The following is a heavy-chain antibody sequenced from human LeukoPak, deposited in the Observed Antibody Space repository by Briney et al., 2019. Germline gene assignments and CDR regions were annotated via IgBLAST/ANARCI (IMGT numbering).Heavy chain of an antibody. V-gene: IGHV3-30-3*01. CDR1: GFTFSTYA. Sequence: GGSLRLSCAASGFTFSTYAMHWVRQAPGKGLEWVAVISYDGSNKYYADSVKGRFTISRDNSKNTLYLQMNSLRAEDTAVYYCAREPDPMIVVVIPQTDDAFDIWGQGTMATVSS. CDR2: ISYDGSNK. D-gene: IGHD3-22*01. CDR3: AREPDPMIVVVIPQTDDAFDI. J-gene: IGHJ3*02.